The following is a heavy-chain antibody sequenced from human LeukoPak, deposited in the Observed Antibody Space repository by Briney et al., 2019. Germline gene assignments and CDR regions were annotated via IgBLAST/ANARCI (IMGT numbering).Heavy chain of an antibody. J-gene: IGHJ4*02. V-gene: IGHV1-18*04. CDR2: ISGSTGDT. CDR1: GYSFVLYG. CDR3: ARDENYGIPFNVDY. D-gene: IGHD4-17*01. Sequence: ASVKVSCKASGYSFVLYGISWVRQAPGEGPEWMGWISGSTGDTNYAQKFQGRVTMTADTSTSTAYMELRSLRSDDTALYYCARDENYGIPFNVDYWGQGTLVTVSS.